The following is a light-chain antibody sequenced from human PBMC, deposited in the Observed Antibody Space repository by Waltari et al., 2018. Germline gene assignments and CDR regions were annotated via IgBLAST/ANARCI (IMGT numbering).Light chain of an antibody. CDR1: QTIGNY. Sequence: DIQMTQSPSTLSASVGDRVTITCRASQTIGNYLAWYQQKPGRAPKLLMYKASSLEGGVPSRFTGSGSGTEFTLTISSLQPDDFATYYCQQFKSYPWTFGQGTKVEIK. CDR2: KAS. V-gene: IGKV1-5*03. J-gene: IGKJ1*01. CDR3: QQFKSYPWT.